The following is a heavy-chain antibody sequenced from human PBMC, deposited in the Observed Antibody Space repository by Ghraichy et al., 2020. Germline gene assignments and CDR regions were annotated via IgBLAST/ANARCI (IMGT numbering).Heavy chain of an antibody. CDR2: IKQDGTEQ. Sequence: LSLTCAASGFTFSTYWMTWVRQAPGKVLEWVANIKQDGTEQYYVDSVKGRFTISRDNAKNSLYLQMSSLRAEDTAVYYCARDRTYNWNHGDAFDMWGQGTMVTVSS. V-gene: IGHV3-7*03. CDR1: GFTFSTYW. D-gene: IGHD1-14*01. CDR3: ARDRTYNWNHGDAFDM. J-gene: IGHJ3*02.